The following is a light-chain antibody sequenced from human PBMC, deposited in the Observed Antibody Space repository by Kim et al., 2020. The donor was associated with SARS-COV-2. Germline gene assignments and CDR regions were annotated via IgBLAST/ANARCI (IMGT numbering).Light chain of an antibody. CDR2: DAS. CDR3: QQRSNWLT. V-gene: IGKV3-11*01. J-gene: IGKJ4*01. CDR1: QSVSSY. Sequence: EIVLTQSPATLSLSPGERATLSCRASQSVSSYLAWYQQKPGQAPRLLIYDASNRATGIPARFIGSGSGTDFTLTISSLEPEDFAVYYCQQRSNWLTFGGGTKVDIK.